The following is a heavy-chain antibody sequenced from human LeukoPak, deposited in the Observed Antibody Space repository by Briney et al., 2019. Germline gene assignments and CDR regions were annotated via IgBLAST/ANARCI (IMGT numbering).Heavy chain of an antibody. CDR1: GFTFSSYW. Sequence: GGSLRLSCAASGFTFSSYWMSWVRQAPGKGLEWVANIKQDGSEKYYVDSVKDRFTISRDNAKNSLYLQMNSLRAEDTAVYYCARNGAPVVTAITPYYYYMDVWGKGTTVTVSS. CDR2: IKQDGSEK. D-gene: IGHD2-21*02. V-gene: IGHV3-7*01. CDR3: ARNGAPVVTAITPYYYYMDV. J-gene: IGHJ6*03.